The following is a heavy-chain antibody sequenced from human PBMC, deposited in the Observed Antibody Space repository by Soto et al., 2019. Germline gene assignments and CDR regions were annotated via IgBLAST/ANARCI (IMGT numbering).Heavy chain of an antibody. J-gene: IGHJ6*03. CDR2: ISGSGANK. Sequence: EVQLLESGGALVQSGGSLRLSCAASGFTFSNFAMSWVRQAPGKGLECVSGISGSGANKEHADSVKGRFTISRDNYQNTLYLQMNRMRAAETDVYYCGKGSDYVLKGTPFCKVQYYYYYMDVWGKGTTVTVSS. D-gene: IGHD3-16*01. CDR3: GKGSDYVLKGTPFCKVQYYYYYMDV. CDR1: GFTFSNFA. V-gene: IGHV3-23*01.